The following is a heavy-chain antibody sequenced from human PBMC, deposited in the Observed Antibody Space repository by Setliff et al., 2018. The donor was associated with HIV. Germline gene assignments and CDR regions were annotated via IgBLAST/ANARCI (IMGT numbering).Heavy chain of an antibody. CDR1: DYPFSSYA. Sequence: ASVKVSCKASDYPFSSYAIRWVRQAPGQGLEWMGWISAYNGHTNYAQKFQDRVTMTTDTSTNTAYMELSSLGSDDTAVYYCVRGVTRDISGYYRDEYYQHWGQGTPVTVSS. V-gene: IGHV1-18*01. J-gene: IGHJ1*01. D-gene: IGHD3-22*01. CDR3: VRGVTRDISGYYRDEYYQH. CDR2: ISAYNGHT.